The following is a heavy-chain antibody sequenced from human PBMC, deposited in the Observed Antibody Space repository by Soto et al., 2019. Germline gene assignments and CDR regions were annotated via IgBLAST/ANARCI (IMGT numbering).Heavy chain of an antibody. V-gene: IGHV1-18*01. Sequence: ASVKVSCKASGYTFTSYGISWVRQAPGQGLEWMGWISAYNGNTNYAQKLQGRATMTTDTSTSTAYMELRSLRSDDTAVYYCARLLLCFWELFYYHYVIDFWGKGTTVTVYS. CDR3: ARLLLCFWELFYYHYVIDF. CDR1: GYTFTSYG. J-gene: IGHJ6*04. CDR2: ISAYNGNT. D-gene: IGHD3-10*01.